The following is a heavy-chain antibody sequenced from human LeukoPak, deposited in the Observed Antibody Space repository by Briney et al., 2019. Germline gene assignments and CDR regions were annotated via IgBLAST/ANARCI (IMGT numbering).Heavy chain of an antibody. CDR1: GFTFSSYA. J-gene: IGHJ4*02. CDR3: AKDRSYCSGGSCPTGESDY. V-gene: IGHV3-23*01. CDR2: ISGSGGST. D-gene: IGHD2-15*01. Sequence: GGSLRLSCAASGFTFSSYAMSWVRQAPGKGLERVSAISGSGGSTYYADSVKGRFTISRDNSKNTLYLQMNSLRAEDTAVYYCAKDRSYCSGGSCPTGESDYWGQGTLVTVSS.